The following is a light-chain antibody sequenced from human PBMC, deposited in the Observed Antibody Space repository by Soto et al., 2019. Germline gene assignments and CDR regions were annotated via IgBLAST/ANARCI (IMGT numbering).Light chain of an antibody. J-gene: IGKJ1*01. CDR3: QQYGRP. CDR1: QSVSSSY. Sequence: EIVLTQSPGTLSLSPGERATLTCRASQSVSSSYLAWYQQKFGQAPRLLIYGASSRATGIPDRFSGSGSGTDFTLTISRLESEDFAVYYCQQYGRPFGQGTKVEIK. V-gene: IGKV3-20*01. CDR2: GAS.